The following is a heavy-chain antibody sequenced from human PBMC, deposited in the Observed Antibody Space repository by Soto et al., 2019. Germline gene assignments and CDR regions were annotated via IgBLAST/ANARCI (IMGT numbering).Heavy chain of an antibody. D-gene: IGHD4-4*01. J-gene: IGHJ6*02. V-gene: IGHV3-23*01. CDR2: ISGSGGST. Sequence: PGGSLRLSCAASGFTFSSYAMSWVRQAPGKGLEWVSAISGSGGSTYYADSVKGRFTISRDNSKNTLYLQMNSLRAEDTAVYYCANRLGRNDYTSYYYYYGMDVWGQGTTVTVSS. CDR3: ANRLGRNDYTSYYYYYGMDV. CDR1: GFTFSSYA.